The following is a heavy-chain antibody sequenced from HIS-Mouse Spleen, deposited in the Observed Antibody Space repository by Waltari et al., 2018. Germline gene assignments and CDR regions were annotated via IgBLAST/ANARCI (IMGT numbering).Heavy chain of an antibody. CDR3: AKDRGSQFDY. J-gene: IGHJ4*02. V-gene: IGHV3-30*18. CDR2: ISYDGSNK. Sequence: QVQLVESGGGVVQPGRSLRPSCATPGFPFSSYGMHWVRQAPGKGLEWVAVISYDGSNKYYADSVKGRFTISRDNSKNTLYLQMNSLRAEDTAVYYCAKDRGSQFDYWGQGTLVTVSS. D-gene: IGHD1-26*01. CDR1: GFPFSSYG.